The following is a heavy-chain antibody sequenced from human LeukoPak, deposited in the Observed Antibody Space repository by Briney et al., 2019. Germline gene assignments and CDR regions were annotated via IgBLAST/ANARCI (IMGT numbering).Heavy chain of an antibody. V-gene: IGHV6-1*01. CDR1: GDSVSSNSAT. CDR3: ARYGTNWYFDC. CDR2: TYYRSKWYN. J-gene: IGHJ4*02. D-gene: IGHD1-1*01. Sequence: SQTLSLTCAISGDSVSSNSATWNWLRQSPSRGLEWLGRTYYRSKWYNDYAVSVKSRITINPDTSKNQFSLQLNSVTPEDTAIYYCARYGTNWYFDCWGQGALVTVSS.